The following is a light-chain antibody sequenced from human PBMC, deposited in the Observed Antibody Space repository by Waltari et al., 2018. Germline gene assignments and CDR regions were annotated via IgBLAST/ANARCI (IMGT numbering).Light chain of an antibody. CDR3: QQYGSPPYN. CDR1: QGVNNIY. J-gene: IGKJ2*01. Sequence: EVVLTQSPGTLSLSPGERATLSCRARQGVNNIYLAWYQKKPAQAPRLLIYGTSSRATGIPDRFSGSGSGTDFTLTISGLEPEDFAVYYCQQYGSPPYNFGQGTKLEIK. V-gene: IGKV3-20*01. CDR2: GTS.